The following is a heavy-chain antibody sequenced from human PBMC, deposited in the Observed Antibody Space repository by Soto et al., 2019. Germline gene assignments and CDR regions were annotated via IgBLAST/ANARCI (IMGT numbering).Heavy chain of an antibody. J-gene: IGHJ4*02. Sequence: KPSATLSLTCAVSGGSIDSGAFSLSWIRQPPGKGLEWIGYVTHSGTAYSIPSLNGRLTLSVDSSQTQFSLKLTSVTAADSAFYYCARIHWAQSSLDYWGRGILVTVSS. CDR1: GGSIDSGAFS. CDR2: VTHSGTA. D-gene: IGHD6-19*01. V-gene: IGHV4-30-2*01. CDR3: ARIHWAQSSLDY.